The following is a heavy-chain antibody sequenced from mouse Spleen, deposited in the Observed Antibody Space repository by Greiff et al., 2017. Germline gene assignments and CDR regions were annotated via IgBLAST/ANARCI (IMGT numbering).Heavy chain of an antibody. J-gene: IGHJ2*01. CDR1: GYTFTSYW. Sequence: VQLQQPGAELVKPGASVKLSCKASGYTFTSYWMHWVKQRPGQGLEWIGEIDPSDSYTNYNQKFKGKATLTVDKSSSTAYMQLSSLTSEDTAVYYSASMITTGCPFDYWGQGTTLTVSS. CDR3: ASMITTGCPFDY. CDR2: IDPSDSYT. V-gene: IGHV1-69*02. D-gene: IGHD2-4*01.